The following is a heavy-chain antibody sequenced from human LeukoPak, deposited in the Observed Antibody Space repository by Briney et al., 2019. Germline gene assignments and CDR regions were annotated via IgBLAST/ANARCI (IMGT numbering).Heavy chain of an antibody. J-gene: IGHJ4*02. CDR2: IYSGGST. D-gene: IGHD3-22*01. Sequence: GGSLRLSCAASGFTVSSNYMSWVRQAPGKGLEWVSVIYSGGSTHYADSVKGRFTISRDNSKNTLYLQMNSLRAEDTAVYYCARDSYYDSSGYLPRYWGQGTLVTVSS. V-gene: IGHV3-53*01. CDR1: GFTVSSNY. CDR3: ARDSYYDSSGYLPRY.